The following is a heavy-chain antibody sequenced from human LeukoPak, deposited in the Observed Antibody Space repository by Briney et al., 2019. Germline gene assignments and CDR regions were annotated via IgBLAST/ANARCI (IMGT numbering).Heavy chain of an antibody. D-gene: IGHD4-23*01. J-gene: IGHJ4*02. Sequence: PGGSLRLSCAASGFTFTCCWMSWVRQAPGKGLEGVASIKQDGREKFYADSVRGRFTCSRDNARNSLYLQMNSLTAEDTAVYYCARVPGVTRYFDYWGQGILVTVSS. V-gene: IGHV3-7*01. CDR1: GFTFTCCW. CDR3: ARVPGVTRYFDY. CDR2: IKQDGREK.